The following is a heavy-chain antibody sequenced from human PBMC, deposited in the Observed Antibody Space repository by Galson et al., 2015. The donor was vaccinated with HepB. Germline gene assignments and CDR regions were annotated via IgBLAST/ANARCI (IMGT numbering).Heavy chain of an antibody. Sequence: SLRLSCAASRFTLDNYGMSWVRQAPGKGLEWVSSISHSGRRTYYTDAVKGRFTISRDNSRDTLYLQMDSLRVEDTAVYFCAKDPHEFESSGTYCTPHYCDYGVQGTPVTVPA. CDR1: RFTLDNYG. D-gene: IGHD3-22*01. CDR3: AKDPHEFESSGTYCTPHYCDY. CDR2: ISHSGRRT. J-gene: IGHJ4*02. V-gene: IGHV3-23*01.